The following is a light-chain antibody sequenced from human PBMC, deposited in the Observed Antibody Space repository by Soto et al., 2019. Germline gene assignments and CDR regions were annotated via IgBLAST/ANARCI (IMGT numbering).Light chain of an antibody. CDR2: DVS. Sequence: QSALTQPASVSGSPGQSITISCTGTSSDVGVYNYVSWYQHHPGKAPKLMIYDVSSRPSGVSNRFSGSKSGNTASLIISGLQAEDEAHYYCSSYTSTGTRVFGGGTKVTVL. CDR1: SSDVGVYNY. CDR3: SSYTSTGTRV. J-gene: IGLJ2*01. V-gene: IGLV2-14*01.